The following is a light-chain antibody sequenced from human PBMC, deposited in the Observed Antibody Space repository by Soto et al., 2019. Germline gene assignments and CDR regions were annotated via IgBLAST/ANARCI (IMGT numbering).Light chain of an antibody. J-gene: IGKJ1*01. CDR3: RQYGSSRT. V-gene: IGKV3-20*01. CDR2: GAS. CDR1: QSVSSSY. Sequence: EIVLTQSPGTLSLSPGERATLSCRASQSVSSSYLAWYQQKPGQAPRLLIYGASSRATGIPDRFSGSGSGTDFTLTSSGRESEEFAVYYCRQYGSSRTFGQGTKVEIK.